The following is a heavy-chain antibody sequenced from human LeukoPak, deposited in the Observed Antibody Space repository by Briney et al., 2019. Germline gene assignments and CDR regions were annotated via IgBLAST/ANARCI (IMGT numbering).Heavy chain of an antibody. CDR3: AREYYDILTGYPIGADY. J-gene: IGHJ4*02. CDR2: IWYDGSNK. D-gene: IGHD3-9*01. V-gene: IGHV3-33*01. Sequence: GRSPRLSCAASGFTFSSYGMHWVRQAPGKGLEWVAVIWYDGSNKYYADSVKGRFTISRDNSKNTLYLQMNSLRAEDTAVYYCAREYYDILTGYPIGADYWGQGTLVTVSS. CDR1: GFTFSSYG.